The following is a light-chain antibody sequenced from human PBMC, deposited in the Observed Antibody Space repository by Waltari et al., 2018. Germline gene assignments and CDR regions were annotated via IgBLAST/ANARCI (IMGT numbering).Light chain of an antibody. CDR3: SSYAGSKNLV. CDR2: EVT. V-gene: IGLV2-8*01. CDR1: SSDVGGYNF. Sequence: QSALTQPPSASGSPGQSVTIPCTGTSSDVGGYNFVSWYQQHPGKAPKLMIYEVTKRPSGVSDRFSGSKSGNTASLTVSGLQAEDEADYYCSSYAGSKNLVFGGGTKLTVL. J-gene: IGLJ2*01.